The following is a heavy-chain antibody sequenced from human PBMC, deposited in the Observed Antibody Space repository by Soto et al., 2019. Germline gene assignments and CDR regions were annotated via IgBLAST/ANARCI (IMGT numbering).Heavy chain of an antibody. CDR3: ARDIQNDFWSGYTYYYYGMDV. V-gene: IGHV4-39*02. J-gene: IGHJ6*02. D-gene: IGHD3-3*01. CDR1: GGSISSSSYY. Sequence: QLQLQESGPGLVKPSETLSLTCTVSGGSISSSSYYWGWIRQPPGKGLEWIGSIYYSGSTYYNPSLKSRVTISVDTSKNQFSLKLSSVTAADTAVYYCARDIQNDFWSGYTYYYYGMDVWGQGTTVTVSS. CDR2: IYYSGST.